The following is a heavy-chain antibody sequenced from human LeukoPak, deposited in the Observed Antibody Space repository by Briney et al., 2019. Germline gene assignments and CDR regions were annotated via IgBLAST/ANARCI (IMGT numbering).Heavy chain of an antibody. CDR3: ARAEDSSGYYPLGY. Sequence: SETLSLTCTVSGGSISSYYWSWIRQPPGKGLEWIGYIYYSGSTNYNPSLKSRVTISVDTSKNQFSLKLSSVTAADTAVYYCARAEDSSGYYPLGYWGQGTLVTVSS. CDR1: GGSISSYY. J-gene: IGHJ4*02. D-gene: IGHD3-22*01. V-gene: IGHV4-59*01. CDR2: IYYSGST.